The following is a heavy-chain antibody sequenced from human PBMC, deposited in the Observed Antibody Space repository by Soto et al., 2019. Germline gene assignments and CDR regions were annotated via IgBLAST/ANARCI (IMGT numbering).Heavy chain of an antibody. D-gene: IGHD2-8*01. J-gene: IGHJ6*02. V-gene: IGHV1-2*02. CDR1: GYTFTGYY. Sequence: KVSCKASGYTFTGYYMHWVRQAPGQGLEWMGWINPNSGGTNYAQKFQGRVTMTRDTSISTAYMELSRLRSDDTAVYYCAREKGLMVYARGYGMDVWGQGTTVTVSS. CDR2: INPNSGGT. CDR3: AREKGLMVYARGYGMDV.